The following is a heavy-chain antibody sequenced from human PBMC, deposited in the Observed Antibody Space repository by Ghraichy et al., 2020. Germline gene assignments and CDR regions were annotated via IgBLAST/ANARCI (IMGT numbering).Heavy chain of an antibody. J-gene: IGHJ4*02. CDR1: GFTFTSYF. CDR3: ARVRPLSSGRGGSFDY. D-gene: IGHD6-19*01. V-gene: IGHV3-23*01. Sequence: GESLRLSCAASGFTFTSYFMTWVRQAPGKGLEWVSSISGNGQTTYYGDSVMGRFTVSRDNSKNTLDLQMSSLRAEDTAVYYCARVRPLSSGRGGSFDYWGQGTLVPVSS. CDR2: ISGNGQTT.